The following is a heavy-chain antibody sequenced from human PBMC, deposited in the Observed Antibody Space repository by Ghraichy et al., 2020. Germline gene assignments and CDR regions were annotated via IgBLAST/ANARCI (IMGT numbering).Heavy chain of an antibody. Sequence: ASVKVSCEASGYTFTSYYMHWVRQAPGQGLEWMGIINPSGGSTSYAQKFQGRVTMTRDTSTSTVYMELSSLRSEDTAVYYCARDKVYGGATTPLDYWGQGTLVTVSS. CDR1: GYTFTSYY. V-gene: IGHV1-46*01. CDR2: INPSGGST. J-gene: IGHJ4*02. D-gene: IGHD1-26*01. CDR3: ARDKVYGGATTPLDY.